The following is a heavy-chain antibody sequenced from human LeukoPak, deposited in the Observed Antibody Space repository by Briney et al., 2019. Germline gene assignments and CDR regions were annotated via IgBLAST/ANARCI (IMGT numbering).Heavy chain of an antibody. CDR1: GYTFTGYY. D-gene: IGHD6-19*01. J-gene: IGHJ4*02. CDR3: ARTRSGWYVGFDC. CDR2: INPNSGGT. Sequence: ASVKVSSTASGYTFTGYYMHWVRQAPGQGLEWMGWINPNSGGTNYAQKFQGRVTMTRDTSISTVYMELSRLRSDDTAVYYCARTRSGWYVGFDCWGRGTLVAVSS. V-gene: IGHV1-2*02.